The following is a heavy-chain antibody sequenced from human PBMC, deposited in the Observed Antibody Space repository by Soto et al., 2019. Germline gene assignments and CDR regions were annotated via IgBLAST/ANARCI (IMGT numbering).Heavy chain of an antibody. D-gene: IGHD3-22*01. V-gene: IGHV1-2*02. CDR3: ARGHYYDSSGYYDAFDI. Sequence: ASVKVSCKASGYTFTGYYMHCVRQAPGQGLEWMGWINPNSGGTNYAQKFQGRVTMTRDTSISTAYMELSRLRSDDTAVYYCARGHYYDSSGYYDAFDIWGQGTMVTVSS. CDR1: GYTFTGYY. J-gene: IGHJ3*02. CDR2: INPNSGGT.